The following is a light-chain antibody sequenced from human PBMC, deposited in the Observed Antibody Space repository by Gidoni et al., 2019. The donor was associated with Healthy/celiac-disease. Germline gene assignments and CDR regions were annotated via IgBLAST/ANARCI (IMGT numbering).Light chain of an antibody. CDR3: QQPWT. CDR2: KAS. J-gene: IGKJ1*01. CDR1: QRISSW. V-gene: IGKV1-5*03. Sequence: DIQMTQSPSTLSASVGDRVTITCRASQRISSWLAWYQQKPGKAPKPLIYKASRLESGVPSRFSGSGSGTEFTRTISSLQPDDFATYYCQQPWTFGQGTKVEIK.